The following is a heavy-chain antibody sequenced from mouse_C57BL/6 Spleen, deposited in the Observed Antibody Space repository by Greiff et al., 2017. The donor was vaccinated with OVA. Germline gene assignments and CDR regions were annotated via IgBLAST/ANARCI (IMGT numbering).Heavy chain of an antibody. V-gene: IGHV1-69*01. CDR2: IDPSDSYT. CDR1: GYTFTSYW. D-gene: IGHD1-1*01. CDR3: ARRGGSSYDFDY. J-gene: IGHJ2*01. Sequence: VQLQQSGAELVMPGASVKLSCKASGYTFTSYWMHWVKQRPGQGLEWIGEIDPSDSYTNYNQKFKGKSTLTVDKSSSTAYMQLSSLTSEDSAVYYCARRGGSSYDFDYWGQGTTLTVSS.